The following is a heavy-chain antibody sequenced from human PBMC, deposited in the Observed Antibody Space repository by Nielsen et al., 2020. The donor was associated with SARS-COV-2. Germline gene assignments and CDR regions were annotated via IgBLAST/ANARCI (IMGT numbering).Heavy chain of an antibody. CDR1: GFTFSSYA. CDR3: ASASYYGSGSY. V-gene: IGHV3-23*01. Sequence: GESLKISCAASGFTFSSYAMSWVRQAPGKGLEWVSAISGSGGSTYYADSVKGRFTISRDNSKNTLYLQMNSLRAEDTAVYYCASASYYGSGSYWGQGTLVTVSS. J-gene: IGHJ4*02. CDR2: ISGSGGST. D-gene: IGHD3-10*01.